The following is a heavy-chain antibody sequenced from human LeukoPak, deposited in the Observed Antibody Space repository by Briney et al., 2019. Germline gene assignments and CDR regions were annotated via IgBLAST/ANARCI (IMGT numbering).Heavy chain of an antibody. CDR3: AKDAYYYDGSGYWAVDY. V-gene: IGHV3-30*18. Sequence: QPGRSLRLSCAASGFTFSSYGMHWVRQAPGKGLGWVAVISYDGSNKYYADSVKGRFTISRDNSKNTLYLQMNSLRAEDTAVYYCAKDAYYYDGSGYWAVDYWGQGTLVTVSS. CDR2: ISYDGSNK. D-gene: IGHD3-22*01. J-gene: IGHJ4*02. CDR1: GFTFSSYG.